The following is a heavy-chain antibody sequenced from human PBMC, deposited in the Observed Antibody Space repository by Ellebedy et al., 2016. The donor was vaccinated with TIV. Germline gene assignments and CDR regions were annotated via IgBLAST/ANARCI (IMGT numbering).Heavy chain of an antibody. D-gene: IGHD3-10*01. J-gene: IGHJ4*02. CDR3: ARVVIGWFGISYYFDY. CDR2: ISAYNGNT. Sequence: ASVKVSCXASGYTLTSYGISWVRQAPGQGLEWMGWISAYNGNTNYAQKVKGRVTMTTDTSTSTAYMELRSLRSDDTAVYYCARVVIGWFGISYYFDYWGQGTLVTVSS. V-gene: IGHV1-18*01. CDR1: GYTLTSYG.